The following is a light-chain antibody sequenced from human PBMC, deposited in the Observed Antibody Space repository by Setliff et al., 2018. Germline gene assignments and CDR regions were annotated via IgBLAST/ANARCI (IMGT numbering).Light chain of an antibody. CDR3: GSYTSSSTLGV. CDR1: SSDVGGYNY. CDR2: DVS. Sequence: QSALTQPASVSGSPGQSITISCTGTSSDVGGYNYVSWYQQHPGKAPKLMIYDVSNRPSGVSNRFSGSKSGNTASLTISGLQAEDEADYYCGSYTSSSTLGVFGTGTKV. J-gene: IGLJ1*01. V-gene: IGLV2-14*01.